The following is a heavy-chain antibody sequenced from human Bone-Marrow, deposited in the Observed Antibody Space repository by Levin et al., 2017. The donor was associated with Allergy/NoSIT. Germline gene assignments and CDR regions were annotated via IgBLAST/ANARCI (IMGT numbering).Heavy chain of an antibody. CDR1: GFIFSSYS. V-gene: IGHV3-21*06. Sequence: ETLSLTCAASGFIFSSYSINWVRQTPGKGLEWVSSITSNSNYIYYADSVKGRFTISRDNAKNSVYLLMNSLSAEDTAIYYCARRELTSGMDVWGQGTTVTVSS. CDR2: ITSNSNYI. J-gene: IGHJ6*02. D-gene: IGHD1-7*01. CDR3: ARRELTSGMDV.